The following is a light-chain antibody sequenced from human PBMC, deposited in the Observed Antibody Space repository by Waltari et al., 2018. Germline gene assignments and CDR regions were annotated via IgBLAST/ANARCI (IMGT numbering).Light chain of an antibody. CDR1: QGSSGW. CDR2: AAS. Sequence: DIQMTQSPSSVSASVGDRVSITCRASQGSSGWLAWYQQKPGKAPKRLIKAASSLRSGVPSRFSGSGSGTDFTLTISSLQPEDFATYYCQQANSFLFTFGPGTKVDIK. J-gene: IGKJ3*01. V-gene: IGKV1-12*01. CDR3: QQANSFLFT.